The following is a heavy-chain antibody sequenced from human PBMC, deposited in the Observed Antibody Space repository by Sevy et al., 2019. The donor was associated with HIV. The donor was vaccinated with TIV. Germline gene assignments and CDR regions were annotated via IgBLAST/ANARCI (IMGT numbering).Heavy chain of an antibody. Sequence: SETLSLTCTVSGGSVTSYYWSWIRQPPGTGLEWIGYIYYSGSTNYNPSLKSRVTISVDTSKNQFSLKLSSVTAADTAVYYCARHGVGIAAAVSFDYWGQRTLVTVSS. CDR1: GGSVTSYY. D-gene: IGHD6-13*01. J-gene: IGHJ4*02. CDR2: IYYSGST. CDR3: ARHGVGIAAAVSFDY. V-gene: IGHV4-59*08.